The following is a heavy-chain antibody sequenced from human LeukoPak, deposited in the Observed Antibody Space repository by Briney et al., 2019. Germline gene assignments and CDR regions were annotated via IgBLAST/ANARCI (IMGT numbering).Heavy chain of an antibody. J-gene: IGHJ3*02. D-gene: IGHD1-26*01. CDR3: ARIEWERLGRAFDI. V-gene: IGHV3-53*01. Sequence: GGSLRLSCAASGFTASDNYMTWVRQAPGKGLEWVSSIYNTGATHYAESVKGRFTISRDNSKNTLFLQMNSLRAEDMAVYYCARIEWERLGRAFDIWGQGTMVTVSS. CDR2: IYNTGAT. CDR1: GFTASDNY.